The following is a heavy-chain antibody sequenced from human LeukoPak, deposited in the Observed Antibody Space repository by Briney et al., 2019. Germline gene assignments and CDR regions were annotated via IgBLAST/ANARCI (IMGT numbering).Heavy chain of an antibody. CDR1: GYTFTSYY. V-gene: IGHV1-46*01. D-gene: IGHD2-2*02. CDR3: ARDGVDCSSTSCYTYNWFDP. J-gene: IGHJ5*02. CDR2: INPSGGST. Sequence: ASVKVSCKASGYTFTSYYMHWVRQAPGQGLEWMGIINPSGGSTSYAQKFQGRVTMTRDTSTSTVFMELSSLRSEDTAVYYCARDGVDCSSTSCYTYNWFDPWGQGTLVTVSS.